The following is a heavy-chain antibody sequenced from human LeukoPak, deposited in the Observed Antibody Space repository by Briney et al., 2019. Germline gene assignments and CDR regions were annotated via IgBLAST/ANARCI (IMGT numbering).Heavy chain of an antibody. D-gene: IGHD3-22*01. J-gene: IGHJ4*02. CDR2: IYYSGST. CDR1: GGSISSYY. Sequence: SETLSLTCTVSGGSISSYYWSWIRQPSGKGLEWIGYIYYSGSTNYNPSLKGRVTISVDTSKNQFSLKLSSVTAADTAVYYCARWGEAYYDSSGYRFGPYYFDYWGQGTLVTVSS. CDR3: ARWGEAYYDSSGYRFGPYYFDY. V-gene: IGHV4-59*01.